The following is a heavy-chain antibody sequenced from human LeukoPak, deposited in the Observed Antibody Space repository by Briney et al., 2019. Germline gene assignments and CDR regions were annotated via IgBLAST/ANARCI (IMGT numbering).Heavy chain of an antibody. V-gene: IGHV4-59*01. CDR3: ARSEDGLDFDY. D-gene: IGHD5-24*01. CDR2: IFYTGNT. CDR1: GGSLSGYY. Sequence: SETLSLTCTVSGGSLSGYYWSWIRQPPGQGLEWIGYIFYTGNTDSNASLKSRVIISVDTSKNQFSLKLDSVTAADTAVYYCARSEDGLDFDYWGQGTLVTASS. J-gene: IGHJ4*02.